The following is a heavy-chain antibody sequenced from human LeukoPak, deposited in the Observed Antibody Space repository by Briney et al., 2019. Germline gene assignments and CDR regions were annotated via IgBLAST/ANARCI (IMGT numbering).Heavy chain of an antibody. V-gene: IGHV3-23*01. CDR3: AKDERIQLWFPYGMDV. D-gene: IGHD5-18*01. CDR1: GFASSSYS. J-gene: IGHJ6*02. Sequence: GGSLRLSCAASGFASSSYSMSWVRQAPGKGLEWVSAISGSGVNTYYADSVKGRFTISRDNSKNTLYLQMNSLRAEDTALYYCAKDERIQLWFPYGMDVWGQGTTVTVSS. CDR2: ISGSGVNT.